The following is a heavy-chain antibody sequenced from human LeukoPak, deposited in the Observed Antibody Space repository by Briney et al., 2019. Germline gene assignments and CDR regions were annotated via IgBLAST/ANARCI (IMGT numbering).Heavy chain of an antibody. CDR3: ARPAYRGSYYDAFDI. Sequence: SETLSLTCTVSGGSISSSSYYWGWIRQPPGKGLEWIGSIYYSGSTYYNPSLKSRVTISVDTSKNKFSLKLNSVTAADTAVYYCARPAYRGSYYDAFDIWGQGTMVTVSS. V-gene: IGHV4-39*01. J-gene: IGHJ3*02. CDR1: GGSISSSSYY. CDR2: IYYSGST. D-gene: IGHD1-26*01.